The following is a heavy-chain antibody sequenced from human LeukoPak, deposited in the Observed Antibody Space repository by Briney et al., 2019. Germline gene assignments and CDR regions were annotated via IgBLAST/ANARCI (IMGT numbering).Heavy chain of an antibody. V-gene: IGHV3-30*02. CDR2: IRYDGSNK. Sequence: GGSLRLSCAASGFTVSSNYMSWVRQAPGKGLEWVAFIRYDGSNKYYADSVKGRFTISRDNSKNTLYLQMNSLRAEDTAVYYCAKHGRDYWGQGTLVTVSS. D-gene: IGHD1-26*01. CDR3: AKHGRDY. J-gene: IGHJ4*02. CDR1: GFTVSSNY.